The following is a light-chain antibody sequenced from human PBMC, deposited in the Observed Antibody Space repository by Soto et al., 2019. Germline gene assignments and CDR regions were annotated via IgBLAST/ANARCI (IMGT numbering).Light chain of an antibody. CDR2: YRSDSDK. CDR1: SGIDVGTYR. Sequence: QPVLTQPTSLSASPGASARFTCTLRSGIDVGTYRVYWYQQEPGSPPRYLLRYRSDSDKQQGSGVPSRFSGSKDASTNAGLLVISGLQSEDEADYYCAIWFSTAWVFGGGTKLTVL. J-gene: IGLJ3*02. CDR3: AIWFSTAWV. V-gene: IGLV5-39*01.